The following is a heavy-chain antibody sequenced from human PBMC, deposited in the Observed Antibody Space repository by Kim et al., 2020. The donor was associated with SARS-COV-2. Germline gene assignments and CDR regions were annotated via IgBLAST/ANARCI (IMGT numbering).Heavy chain of an antibody. CDR3: ARASITRYYYDSSHGKVSEFDP. CDR1: GYTFTSYG. D-gene: IGHD3-22*01. Sequence: ASVKVSCKASGYTFTSYGISWVRQAPGQGLEWMGWISAYNGNTNYAQKLQGKVTMTTDTSTSTAYMELRSLRSDDTAVYYCARASITRYYYDSSHGKVSEFDPWGQGTLVTVSS. CDR2: ISAYNGNT. J-gene: IGHJ5*02. V-gene: IGHV1-18*01.